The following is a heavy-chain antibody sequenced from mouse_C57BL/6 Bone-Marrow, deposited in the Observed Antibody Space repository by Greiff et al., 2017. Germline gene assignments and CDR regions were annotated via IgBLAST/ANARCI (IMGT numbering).Heavy chain of an antibody. CDR2: IDPENGDT. CDR1: GFNIKDDY. Sequence: DVQLQESGAELVRPGASVKLSCTASGFNIKDDYMHWVKQRPEQGLEWIGWIDPENGDTEYASTFQGKATITADTSSNTAYLQLSSLTSYDTAVYYGTTWYYGSSYVNYFDYWGQGTTLTGSS. V-gene: IGHV14-4*01. D-gene: IGHD1-1*01. CDR3: TTWYYGSSYVNYFDY. J-gene: IGHJ2*01.